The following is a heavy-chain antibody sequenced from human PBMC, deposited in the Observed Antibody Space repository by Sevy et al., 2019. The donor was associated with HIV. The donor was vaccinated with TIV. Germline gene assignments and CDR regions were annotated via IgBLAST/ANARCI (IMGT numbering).Heavy chain of an antibody. CDR3: ARAHYDFWSAQPDCFDY. CDR2: ISAYNGNT. J-gene: IGHJ4*02. Sequence: ASVKVSCKASGYTFTSYGISWVRQAPGQGLEWMGWISAYNGNTNYAQKLQGRVTMTTDTSTSTAYMELRSLRSDDTAVYYCARAHYDFWSAQPDCFDYWGQGTLVTVSS. D-gene: IGHD3-3*01. CDR1: GYTFTSYG. V-gene: IGHV1-18*01.